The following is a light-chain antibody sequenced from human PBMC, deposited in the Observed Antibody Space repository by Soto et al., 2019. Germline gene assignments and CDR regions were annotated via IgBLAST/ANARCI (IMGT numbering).Light chain of an antibody. V-gene: IGKV1-12*01. CDR2: GAS. Sequence: DIQMTQSPSTLSGSVGDRVTITCRASQTISSWLAWYQQKPGKAPKLLITGASSLQSGVPSRFSGSGSGTDFTLTISTLQPEDFATYYCQQAHSLPYTFGQGTKLEVK. CDR3: QQAHSLPYT. J-gene: IGKJ2*01. CDR1: QTISSW.